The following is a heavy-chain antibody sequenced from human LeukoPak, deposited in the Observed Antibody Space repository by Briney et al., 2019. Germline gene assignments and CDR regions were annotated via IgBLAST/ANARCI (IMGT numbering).Heavy chain of an antibody. CDR2: IYYTGST. CDR1: GGSISNYY. Sequence: SETLSLTCTVSGGSISNYYWSWIRQPPGKGLEWIGYIYYTGSTNYNPSLRSRVTISVDTSKNQFSLKLSSVTAADTAVYYCARDRGYSSGWYGSWFDPWGQGTLVTVSS. V-gene: IGHV4-59*12. CDR3: ARDRGYSSGWYGSWFDP. D-gene: IGHD6-19*01. J-gene: IGHJ5*02.